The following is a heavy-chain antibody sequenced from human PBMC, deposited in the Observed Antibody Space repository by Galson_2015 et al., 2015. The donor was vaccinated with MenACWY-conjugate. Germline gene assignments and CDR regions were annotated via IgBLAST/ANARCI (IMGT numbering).Heavy chain of an antibody. D-gene: IGHD3-10*01. V-gene: IGHV3-30*04. CDR3: AGTNYYGSGSYPTEFDY. J-gene: IGHJ4*02. Sequence: SLRLSCAAPGFTFSSYAMHWVRQAPGEGLEWVAVISYDGSNKYYADSVKGRLTISRDNSKNTLYLQMNSLTAEDTAVYYCAGTNYYGSGSYPTEFDYWGQGTLVTVSA. CDR2: ISYDGSNK. CDR1: GFTFSSYA.